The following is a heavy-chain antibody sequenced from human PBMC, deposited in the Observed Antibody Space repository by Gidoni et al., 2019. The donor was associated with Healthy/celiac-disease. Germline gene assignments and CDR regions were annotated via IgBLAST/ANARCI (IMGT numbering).Heavy chain of an antibody. J-gene: IGHJ4*02. Sequence: QVQLQESGPGLVKPSETLSLTCTVSGRSISSYYWSWIRQPPGKGLEWIGYIYYSGSTNYNPSLKSRVTISVDTSKNQFSLKLSSVTAADTAVYYCARYDSSGWFDYWGQGTLVTVSS. V-gene: IGHV4-59*01. CDR3: ARYDSSGWFDY. CDR2: IYYSGST. CDR1: GRSISSYY. D-gene: IGHD3-22*01.